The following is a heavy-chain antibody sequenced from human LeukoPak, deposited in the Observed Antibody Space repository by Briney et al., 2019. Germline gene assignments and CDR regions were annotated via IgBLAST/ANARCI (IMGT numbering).Heavy chain of an antibody. Sequence: GGSLRLSCAASGFTFSSYGMHWVRQAPGKGLEWVAVISYDTRNKYYADSVKGRFSISRDNSKNTLFLQMNNLRAEDTAVYYCAKDKTRSGRSFFDYWGQGTLVTVSS. CDR3: AKDKTRSGRSFFDY. V-gene: IGHV3-30*18. CDR2: ISYDTRNK. J-gene: IGHJ4*02. D-gene: IGHD2-15*01. CDR1: GFTFSSYG.